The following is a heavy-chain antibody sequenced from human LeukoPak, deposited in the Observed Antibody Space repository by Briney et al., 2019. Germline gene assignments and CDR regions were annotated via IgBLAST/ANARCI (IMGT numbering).Heavy chain of an antibody. Sequence: ASVKVSCKASGYTFTSYDINWVRQATGQGLEWMGWMNPNSGNTGYAQKFQGRVTMTRNTSISTAYMELSSLRSEDTAVYYCARNGWVGQADWFDPWGQGTLVTVSS. CDR2: MNPNSGNT. J-gene: IGHJ5*02. D-gene: IGHD6-19*01. V-gene: IGHV1-8*01. CDR1: GYTFTSYD. CDR3: ARNGWVGQADWFDP.